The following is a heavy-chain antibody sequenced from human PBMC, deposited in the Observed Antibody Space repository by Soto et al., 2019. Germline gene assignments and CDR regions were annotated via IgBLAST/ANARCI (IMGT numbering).Heavy chain of an antibody. CDR2: IYNGATT. CDR3: VQTTGWPGFDF. J-gene: IGHJ4*02. D-gene: IGHD6-19*01. CDR1: GVSVRRFY. V-gene: IGHV4-59*02. Sequence: QVQLQESGPGLVKPSETLSLTCTVSGVSVRRFYYSWVRQSPGKGLEWIGHIYNGATTNYNPSLKRRVAIFVDTSRNQLSVYLPSMTAADTVRYYCVQTTGWPGFDFWGQGILVTVSS.